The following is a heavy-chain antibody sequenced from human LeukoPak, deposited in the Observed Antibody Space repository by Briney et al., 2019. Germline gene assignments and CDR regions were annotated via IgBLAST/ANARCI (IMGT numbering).Heavy chain of an antibody. D-gene: IGHD1-7*01. J-gene: IGHJ4*02. CDR1: GFTFISYG. CDR3: AKGSGNSYGHYFDY. Sequence: GGSLRLSCAASGFTFISYGMHWVRQAPGKGLEWVAVISYDGSNKFYADSVKGRFTISRDNSKNTLSLQMNSLRAEDTAVYYCAKGSGNSYGHYFDYWGQGTLVTVSS. CDR2: ISYDGSNK. V-gene: IGHV3-30*18.